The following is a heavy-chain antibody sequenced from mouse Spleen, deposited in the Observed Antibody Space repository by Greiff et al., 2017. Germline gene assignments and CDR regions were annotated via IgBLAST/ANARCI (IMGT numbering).Heavy chain of an antibody. CDR2: ISSGGSYT. V-gene: IGHV5-9-3*01. D-gene: IGHD1-2*01. J-gene: IGHJ2*01. Sequence: EVKLMESGGGLVKPGGSLKLSCAASGFTFSSYAMSWVRQTPEKRLEWVATISSGGSYTYYPDSVKGRFTISRDNAKNTLYLQMSSLRSEDTAMYYCARHVPKSTAYFDYWGQGTTLTVSS. CDR3: ARHVPKSTAYFDY. CDR1: GFTFSSYA.